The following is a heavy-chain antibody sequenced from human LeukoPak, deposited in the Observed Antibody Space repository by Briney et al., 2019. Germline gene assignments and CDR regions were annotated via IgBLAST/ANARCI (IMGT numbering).Heavy chain of an antibody. CDR3: ARHDHDLWRLNWFDP. CDR2: ISYTETT. V-gene: IGHV4-39*01. CDR1: GGSISSDNYY. Sequence: SETLSLTCTVSGGSISSDNYYWGWIRQSPGKGQEWIGSISYTETTNYNPSLKSRVTISVDTSKNQFSLRLNSVTAADMAVYYCARHDHDLWRLNWFDPWGQGTLVTVSS. D-gene: IGHD3-3*01. J-gene: IGHJ5*02.